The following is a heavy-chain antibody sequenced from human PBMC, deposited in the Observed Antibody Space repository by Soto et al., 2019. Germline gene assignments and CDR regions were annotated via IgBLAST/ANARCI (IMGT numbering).Heavy chain of an antibody. J-gene: IGHJ6*02. D-gene: IGHD6-6*01. CDR1: GLTFSSDG. CDR3: ARGRYGSSPERYYYYGLDV. Sequence: PGGSLRLSCAASGLTFSSDGMNWVRQAPGKGLEWVANIKEDGSEIYYVDSVKGRFTISRDNAKNSLYLQMNSLRADDTAVYYCARGRYGSSPERYYYYGLDVWGQGTTVTVSS. V-gene: IGHV3-7*05. CDR2: IKEDGSEI.